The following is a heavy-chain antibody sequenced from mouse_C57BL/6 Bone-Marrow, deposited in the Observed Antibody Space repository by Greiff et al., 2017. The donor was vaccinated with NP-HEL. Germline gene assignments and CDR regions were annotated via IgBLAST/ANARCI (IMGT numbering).Heavy chain of an antibody. J-gene: IGHJ4*01. CDR3: ARWNWDVAMDY. Sequence: QVQLQQSGAELARPGASVKLSCKASGYTFTSYGISWVKQRTGQGLEWIGEIYPRSGNTYYNEKFKGKATLTVDKSSSTAYMALRSLTSEDSAVYFCARWNWDVAMDYWGQGTSVTVSS. CDR1: GYTFTSYG. CDR2: IYPRSGNT. D-gene: IGHD4-1*01. V-gene: IGHV1-81*01.